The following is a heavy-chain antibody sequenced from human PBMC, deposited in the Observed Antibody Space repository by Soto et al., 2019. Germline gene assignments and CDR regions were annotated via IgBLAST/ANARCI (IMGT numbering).Heavy chain of an antibody. CDR1: GGTFSSYT. J-gene: IGHJ4*02. D-gene: IGHD1-26*01. CDR3: ARATWWEGATDY. Sequence: QVQLVQSGAEVKKPGSSVKVSCKASGGTFSSYTISWVRQAPGQELEWMGRIIPILGIANYAQKFQGRVTITADKSTSTAYMELSSLRSEDTAVYYCARATWWEGATDYWGQGTLVTVSS. CDR2: IIPILGIA. V-gene: IGHV1-69*02.